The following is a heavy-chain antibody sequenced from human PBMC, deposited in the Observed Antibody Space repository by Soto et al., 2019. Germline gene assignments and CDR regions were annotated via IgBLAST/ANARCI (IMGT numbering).Heavy chain of an antibody. CDR2: VSGSGGST. CDR3: ARRGPGTYFDY. J-gene: IGHJ4*02. D-gene: IGHD6-13*01. CDR1: GFTFSSYA. V-gene: IGHV3-23*01. Sequence: EVQLLESGGGLVQPGGSLRLSCAASGFTFSSYAMNWVRQAPGKGLEWVSVVSGSGGSTYYADSVQGRFTISRDNSKNTLYLQMTSLRAEETAIYYCARRGPGTYFDYWGQGTLVTVSS.